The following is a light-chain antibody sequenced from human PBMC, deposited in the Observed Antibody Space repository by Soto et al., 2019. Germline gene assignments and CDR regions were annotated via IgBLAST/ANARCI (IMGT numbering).Light chain of an antibody. J-gene: IGKJ1*01. V-gene: IGKV1-39*01. Sequence: DIQMTQSPSSLSASVGDRVTITCRANQSIVNFLNWYQQKPGKAPRLVIYAASRLQSGVPSKFTGSGFGTDFTLSISSLQPEDFATYYCQQSYSTPWTFGQGTKVEI. CDR2: AAS. CDR3: QQSYSTPWT. CDR1: QSIVNF.